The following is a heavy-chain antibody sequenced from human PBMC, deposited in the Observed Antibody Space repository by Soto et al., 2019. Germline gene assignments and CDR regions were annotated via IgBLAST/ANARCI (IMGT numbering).Heavy chain of an antibody. CDR1: GYTFTGYY. CDR3: ARGGGWYYYYCYGMDV. D-gene: IGHD6-19*01. Sequence: GASVKVSCKASGYTFTGYYMHWVRQAPGQGLEWMGWINPNSGGTNYAQKFQGWVTMTRDTSISTAYMELSRLRSDDTAVYYCARGGGWYYYYCYGMDVWGQGTTVTVSS. J-gene: IGHJ6*02. V-gene: IGHV1-2*04. CDR2: INPNSGGT.